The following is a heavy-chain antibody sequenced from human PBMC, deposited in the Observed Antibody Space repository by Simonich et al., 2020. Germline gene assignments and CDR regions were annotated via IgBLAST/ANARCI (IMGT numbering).Heavy chain of an antibody. CDR1: GFTFSSYS. D-gene: IGHD3-10*01. Sequence: GGGVVQPGRSLRLSCAASGFTFSSYSINWVRQAPGKGLEWVSSISSSSSYIYYADSVKGRFTISKNNAKNSLYLQMNSLRAEDTAVYYCARDTSYYGSGSYYFDYWGQGTLVTVSS. V-gene: IGHV3-21*01. CDR3: ARDTSYYGSGSYYFDY. J-gene: IGHJ4*02. CDR2: ISSSSSYI.